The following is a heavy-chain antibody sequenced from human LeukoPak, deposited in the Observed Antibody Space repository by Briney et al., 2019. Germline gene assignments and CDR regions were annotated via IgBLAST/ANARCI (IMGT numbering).Heavy chain of an antibody. CDR3: AREALLRTGFDD. CDR1: GGSISSGDYY. V-gene: IGHV4-30-4*08. CDR2: IFYSGST. J-gene: IGHJ4*02. Sequence: NPSETLSLTCTVSGGSISSGDYYWSWIRQPPGKGLVWIGYIFYSGSTYYNPSLKSRLTISVDTSMNQFSLWLSSVTAADTAVNYCAREALLRTGFDDCGQGTLVSVSS.